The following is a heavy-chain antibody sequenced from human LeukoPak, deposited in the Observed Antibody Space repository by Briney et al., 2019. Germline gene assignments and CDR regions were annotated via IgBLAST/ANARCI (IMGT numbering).Heavy chain of an antibody. Sequence: ASVKVSCKASGYTFTSYAMHWVRQAPGQRLEWMGWINAGNGNTKYSQKFQGRVTITRDTSASTAYMELSSLRSEDTAVYYCGLPYCSGGSCYFGPIDYWGQGTLVTVSS. CDR1: GYTFTSYA. D-gene: IGHD2-15*01. CDR2: INAGNGNT. CDR3: GLPYCSGGSCYFGPIDY. J-gene: IGHJ4*02. V-gene: IGHV1-3*01.